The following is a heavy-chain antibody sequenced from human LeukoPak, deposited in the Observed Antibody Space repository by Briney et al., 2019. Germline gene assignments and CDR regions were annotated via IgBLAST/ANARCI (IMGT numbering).Heavy chain of an antibody. CDR1: GYTFTGYY. CDR2: INPNSGGT. CDR3: ARERETAVWFDP. J-gene: IGHJ5*02. D-gene: IGHD5-18*01. V-gene: IGHV1-2*02. Sequence: GASVKVSCKASGYTFTGYYMHWVRQAPGQGLEWMGWINPNSGGTNYAQKFQGRVAMTRDTSISTAYMELSRLRSDDTAVYYCARERETAVWFDPWGQGTLVTVSS.